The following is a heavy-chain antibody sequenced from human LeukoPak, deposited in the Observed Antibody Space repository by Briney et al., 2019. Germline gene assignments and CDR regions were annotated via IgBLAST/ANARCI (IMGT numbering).Heavy chain of an antibody. Sequence: PSETLPLTCAVYGGSFSGYYWSWIRQPPGKGLEWIWEINHSGSTNYNPSLKSRVTISVDTSKNQFSLKLSSVTAADTAVYYCARKKRKVYYGSGSYYSYMDVWGKGTTVTVSS. CDR2: INHSGST. V-gene: IGHV4-34*01. J-gene: IGHJ6*03. D-gene: IGHD3-10*01. CDR1: GGSFSGYY. CDR3: ARKKRKVYYGSGSYYSYMDV.